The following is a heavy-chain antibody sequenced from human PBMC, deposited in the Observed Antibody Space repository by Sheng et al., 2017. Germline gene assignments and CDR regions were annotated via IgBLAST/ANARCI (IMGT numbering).Heavy chain of an antibody. V-gene: IGHV3-30*04. CDR3: ARDRPGHYSIDV. J-gene: IGHJ6*02. CDR1: GFIFSRFA. Sequence: QVNLAESGGGVVQPGRSLRLSCAASGFIFSRFAMHWVRQAPGKGLECLAVISYDGSNKDYADSVKGRFTISRDNSKNTLYLQMNSLRGEDTAVYFCARDRPGHYSIDVWGQGTTVTVSS. D-gene: IGHD6-6*01. CDR2: ISYDGSNK.